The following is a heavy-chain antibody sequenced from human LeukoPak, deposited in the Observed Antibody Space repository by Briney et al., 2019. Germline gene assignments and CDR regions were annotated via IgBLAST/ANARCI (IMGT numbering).Heavy chain of an antibody. V-gene: IGHV3-53*01. J-gene: IGHJ4*02. D-gene: IGHD1-14*01. CDR2: LYIDGNT. CDR3: AKGVEPLAANTLAY. CDR1: GFTVITKD. Sequence: RGSLRVSCVASGFTVITKDLSWVPHAPGKGLEWVWVLYIDGNTKYADSVQGRFTISRDNSKNTLYLEINSLSPYDTAVYYCAKGVEPLAANTLAYWGQGTLVTVSS.